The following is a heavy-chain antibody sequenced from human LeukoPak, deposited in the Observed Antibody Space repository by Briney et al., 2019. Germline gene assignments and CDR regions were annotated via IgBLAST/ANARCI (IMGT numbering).Heavy chain of an antibody. D-gene: IGHD2-2*01. V-gene: IGHV3-48*03. CDR3: AGGGKYQLLSPPFRIYYMDV. Sequence: PGGSLRLSCAASGFTFSSYEMNWVRQAPGKGLEWVSYISSSGSTIYYADSVKGRFTISRDNAKNSLYLQMNSLRAEDTAVYYCAGGGKYQLLSPPFRIYYMDVWGKGTTVTISS. J-gene: IGHJ6*03. CDR2: ISSSGSTI. CDR1: GFTFSSYE.